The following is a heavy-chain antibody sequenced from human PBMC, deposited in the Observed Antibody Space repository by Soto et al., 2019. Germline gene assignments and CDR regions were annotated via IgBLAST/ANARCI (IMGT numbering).Heavy chain of an antibody. CDR2: IYPGDSDT. CDR1: GYSFTSYW. CDR3: ARKGYCTNGVCYSDY. Sequence: GESLKISCKGSGYSFTSYWIGWVRQMPGKGLEWMGIIYPGDSDTRYSPSFQGQVTISADKSISTAYLQWSSLKASDTAMYYCARKGYCTNGVCYSDYWGQGTLVTVSS. D-gene: IGHD2-8*01. V-gene: IGHV5-51*01. J-gene: IGHJ4*02.